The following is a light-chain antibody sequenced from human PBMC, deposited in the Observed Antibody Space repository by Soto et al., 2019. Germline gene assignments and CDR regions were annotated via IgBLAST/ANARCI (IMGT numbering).Light chain of an antibody. Sequence: DIQMTQSPSTVSASVGDRITITCRASQSINTWLAWYRQRPGEVPQLLIYDGSTLAMGFPSRFSGSGSGTDFTLSISRLQPDDFATFYCQQYQTYSRTFGQGTKVQVK. CDR3: QQYQTYSRT. V-gene: IGKV1-5*01. J-gene: IGKJ1*01. CDR1: QSINTW. CDR2: DGS.